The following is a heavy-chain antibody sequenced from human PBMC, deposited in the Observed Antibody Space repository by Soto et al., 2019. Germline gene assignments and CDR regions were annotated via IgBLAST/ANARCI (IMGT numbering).Heavy chain of an antibody. D-gene: IGHD6-19*01. Sequence: SQTLSLTCTVSGAALSSGGYFYTWVRQPPGKGLEWLGYIYYSGGTNYNPSLKSRVTISLDKSKSQFSLRLISVTDADTAVYYGTREQSDDNYFDPWGQGTLVTVSS. J-gene: IGHJ5*02. V-gene: IGHV4-61*08. CDR2: IYYSGGT. CDR1: GAALSSGGYF. CDR3: TREQSDDNYFDP.